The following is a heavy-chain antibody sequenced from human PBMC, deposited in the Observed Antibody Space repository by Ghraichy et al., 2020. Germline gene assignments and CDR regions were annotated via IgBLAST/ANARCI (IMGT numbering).Heavy chain of an antibody. Sequence: SETLSLTCAVYGGSFSGYYWSWIRQPPGKGLEWIGEINHSGSTNYNPSLKSRVTISVDTSKNQFSLKLSSVTAADTAVYYCARVLRYCSGGSCYRRTDNWFDPWGQGTLVTVSS. V-gene: IGHV4-34*01. D-gene: IGHD2-15*01. CDR3: ARVLRYCSGGSCYRRTDNWFDP. CDR2: INHSGST. J-gene: IGHJ5*02. CDR1: GGSFSGYY.